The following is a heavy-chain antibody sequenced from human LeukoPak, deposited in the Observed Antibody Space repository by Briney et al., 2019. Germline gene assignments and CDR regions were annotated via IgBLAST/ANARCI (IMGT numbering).Heavy chain of an antibody. CDR3: ARDPSAWSGYYDY. CDR2: IRYDRSNK. V-gene: IGHV3-30*02. Sequence: GGSLRLSCAASGFTFSSYGMHWVRQAPGKGLEWVAFIRYDRSNKYYADSVKGRFTISRDNSKNTLYLQMNSLRAEDTAVYYCARDPSAWSGYYDYWGQGTPVTVSS. CDR1: GFTFSSYG. D-gene: IGHD3-3*01. J-gene: IGHJ4*02.